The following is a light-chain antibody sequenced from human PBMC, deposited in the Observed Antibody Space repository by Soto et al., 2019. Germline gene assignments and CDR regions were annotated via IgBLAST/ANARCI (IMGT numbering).Light chain of an antibody. V-gene: IGKV3-11*01. CDR3: QQRRNGLT. J-gene: IGKJ4*01. CDR1: QSVSSY. CDR2: DAS. Sequence: EIVLTQSPATLSLSLGEIATLSCRASQSVSSYLAWYQQKPGQAPRLLIYDASNRATGVPARFSGSGSGTEFTLTISSLEPEDFAVYYCQQRRNGLTFGGGTKVEIK.